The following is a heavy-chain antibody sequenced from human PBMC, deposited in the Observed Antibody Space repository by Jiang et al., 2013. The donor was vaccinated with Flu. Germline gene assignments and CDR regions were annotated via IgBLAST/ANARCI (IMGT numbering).Heavy chain of an antibody. CDR3: ARERDGTYYFDF. CDR2: INPNNGDT. J-gene: IGHJ4*02. Sequence: GAEVKKPGASVKISCKASGYTFTSYHIHWVRQAPGQGLQYMGMINPNNGDTNYAQNFRDRVTMTGDTSTSTTYMEVGTLISDGTAVYYCARERDGTYYFDFWGQGTLVTVSS. D-gene: IGHD5-24*01. CDR1: GYTFTSYH. V-gene: IGHV1-46*01.